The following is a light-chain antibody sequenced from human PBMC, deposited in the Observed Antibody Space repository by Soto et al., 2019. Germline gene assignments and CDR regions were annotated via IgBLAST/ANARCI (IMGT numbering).Light chain of an antibody. CDR1: SSNIGNNA. CDR2: YDD. V-gene: IGLV1-36*01. J-gene: IGLJ3*02. CDR3: AAWDDSLKGWV. Sequence: QSVLTQPPSVSEAPRQRVTISCSGSSSNIGNNAVNWYQQLPGKAPKLLIYYDDLLPSGVSDRFSGSKSGTSASLAISGLQSEDGAAYYCAAWDDSLKGWVFGGGTKVTVL.